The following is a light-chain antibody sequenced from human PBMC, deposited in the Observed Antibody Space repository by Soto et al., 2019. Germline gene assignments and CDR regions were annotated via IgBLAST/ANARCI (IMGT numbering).Light chain of an antibody. J-gene: IGKJ2*01. CDR3: QQSYSSPHT. V-gene: IGKV1-39*01. Sequence: DIQMTQSPSSLSASVGDRVTITCRASQSISSYLNWYQQKPGKAPKLLIYAAFNLQIGVPSWFSGSGSATDFTLTISSLQPEDFATYYCQQSYSSPHTFGHGTKLQIK. CDR1: QSISSY. CDR2: AAF.